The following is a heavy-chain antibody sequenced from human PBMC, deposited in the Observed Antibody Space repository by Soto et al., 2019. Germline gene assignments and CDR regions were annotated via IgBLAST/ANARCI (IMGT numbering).Heavy chain of an antibody. D-gene: IGHD2-21*02. CDR1: GYTFTDYF. Sequence: ASVKVSCKTSGYTFTDYFIHWVRQAPGQGLEWMGIISLYHHSTSYAQKFQGRLTVTNDTSTTTVYMELSSLTSEDPAVYWCARELYSCGGDCPYYMDYWGQGTLVTVSS. V-gene: IGHV1-46*01. CDR2: ISLYHHST. J-gene: IGHJ4*02. CDR3: ARELYSCGGDCPYYMDY.